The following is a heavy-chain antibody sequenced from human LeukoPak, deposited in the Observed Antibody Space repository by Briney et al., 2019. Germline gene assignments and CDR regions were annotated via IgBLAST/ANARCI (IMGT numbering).Heavy chain of an antibody. Sequence: GGSLRLSCAASGFTVSSNYMSWVRQAPGKGLEWVSVIYSGGSTYYADSVKGRFTISRDNSKNTLYLQMNSLRAGDTAVYYCARVWGGGYNYFDYWGQGTLVTVSS. D-gene: IGHD5-24*01. CDR3: ARVWGGGYNYFDY. J-gene: IGHJ4*02. CDR2: IYSGGST. V-gene: IGHV3-53*01. CDR1: GFTVSSNY.